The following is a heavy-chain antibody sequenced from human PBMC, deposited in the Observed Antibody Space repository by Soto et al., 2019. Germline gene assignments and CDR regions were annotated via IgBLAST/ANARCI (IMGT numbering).Heavy chain of an antibody. D-gene: IGHD3-3*01. CDR3: ARGGYYDFWSGYPFDY. CDR1: GGSISSGGYY. Sequence: SETLSLTCTVSGGSISSGGYYWSWIRQHPGKGLEWIGYIYYSGSTYYNPSLKSRVTISVDTSKNQFSLKLSSVTAADTAVYYCARGGYYDFWSGYPFDYWGQGTLVTVSS. V-gene: IGHV4-31*03. CDR2: IYYSGST. J-gene: IGHJ4*02.